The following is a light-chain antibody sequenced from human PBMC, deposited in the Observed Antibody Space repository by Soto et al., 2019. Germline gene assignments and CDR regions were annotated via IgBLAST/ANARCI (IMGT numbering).Light chain of an antibody. Sequence: QSALTQPPSASGSPGQSVTISCTGTSSDVGGYNYVSWYQQHPGKAPKLMIYEVSKRPSGVPDRFSGSKSGNTASLTVSGLQADDEDAYYCSSYAGSNNLGVFGGGTKVTVL. V-gene: IGLV2-8*01. J-gene: IGLJ3*02. CDR3: SSYAGSNNLGV. CDR2: EVS. CDR1: SSDVGGYNY.